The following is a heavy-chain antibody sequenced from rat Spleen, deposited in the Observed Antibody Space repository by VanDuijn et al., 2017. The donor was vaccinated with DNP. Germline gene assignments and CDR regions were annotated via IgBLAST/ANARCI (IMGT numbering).Heavy chain of an antibody. CDR2: INPDGGNT. CDR1: GFTFSNFP. CDR3: TKVLQWYDMDA. V-gene: IGHV5-46*01. Sequence: EVQLVESGGGLVQPGRSLKVSCTASGFTFSNFPMAWVRQAPTKGLEWVASINPDGGNTYYPDSVKGRFTISRDNAENTVYLQMNSRRSEDTATYDCTKVLQWYDMDAWGQGTSVTVST. D-gene: IGHD1-1*01. J-gene: IGHJ4*01.